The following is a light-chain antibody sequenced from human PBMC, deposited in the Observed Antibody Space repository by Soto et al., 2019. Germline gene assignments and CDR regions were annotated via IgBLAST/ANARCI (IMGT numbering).Light chain of an antibody. CDR3: QQFSSTPSWT. CDR1: QSVNSSY. J-gene: IGKJ1*01. Sequence: EIVLTQSPGTLSLSPGERVTLSCRASQSVNSSYLAWYQHKPGQAPRLLIYGASNRATGIPDRFSGSGSGTDFTLTISRMEPEDFAVYYCQQFSSTPSWTFGQGTKVDIK. V-gene: IGKV3-20*01. CDR2: GAS.